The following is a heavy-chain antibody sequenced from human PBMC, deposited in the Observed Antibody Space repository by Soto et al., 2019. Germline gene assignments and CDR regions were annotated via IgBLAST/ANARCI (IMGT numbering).Heavy chain of an antibody. CDR2: IIPIFGTA. J-gene: IGHJ6*02. CDR3: ASYCSGGSCYSSYYYGMDV. Sequence: QVQLVQSGAEVKKPGSSVKVSCKASGGTFSSYAISWVRQAPGQGLEWMVWIIPIFGTANYAQKFQGRVTITADESTRTAYMELSSLRSEDTAVYYCASYCSGGSCYSSYYYGMDVWGQGTTVTVSS. D-gene: IGHD2-15*01. CDR1: GGTFSSYA. V-gene: IGHV1-69*01.